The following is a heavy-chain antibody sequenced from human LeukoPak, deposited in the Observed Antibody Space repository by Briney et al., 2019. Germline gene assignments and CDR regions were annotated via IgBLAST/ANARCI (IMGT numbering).Heavy chain of an antibody. D-gene: IGHD2/OR15-2a*01. CDR2: ISGSGGST. CDR1: GFTFSSYA. J-gene: IGHJ5*02. V-gene: IGHV3-23*01. CDR3: AKDSEFVIGLYNWFDP. Sequence: AGGSLRLSCAASGFTFSSYAMSWVRQAPGKGLEWVSAISGSGGSTYYADSVKGRFTISRDNSKNTLYLQMNSLRAEDTAVYYCAKDSEFVIGLYNWFDPWGQGTLVTVSS.